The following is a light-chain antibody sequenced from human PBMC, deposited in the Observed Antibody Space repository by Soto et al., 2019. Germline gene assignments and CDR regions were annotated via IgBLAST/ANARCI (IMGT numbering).Light chain of an antibody. Sequence: QSALTQPASVSGSPGQSITISCTGTSSDVGGYNYVSWYQQHPGKAPKLMIYDVSNRPSGVSNRFSGSKSVNTASLTISGLQAEDAADYYCSSYTSSSTVVFGGGTNLTVL. V-gene: IGLV2-14*01. CDR1: SSDVGGYNY. J-gene: IGLJ2*01. CDR2: DVS. CDR3: SSYTSSSTVV.